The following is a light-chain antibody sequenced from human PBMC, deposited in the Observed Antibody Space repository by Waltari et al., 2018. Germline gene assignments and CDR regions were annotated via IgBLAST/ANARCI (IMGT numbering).Light chain of an antibody. CDR2: DDG. Sequence: SYELTQPPSVSVAPGQTARITCDGDKIRRKNVHWYQHKPGQAPVLVVYDDGDRPSGIPERFSGSNSGNTAALTISRVDAGDEAEYYCQVWDSGSDHYVFGTVTKVTVL. V-gene: IGLV3-21*02. CDR1: KIRRKN. J-gene: IGLJ1*01. CDR3: QVWDSGSDHYV.